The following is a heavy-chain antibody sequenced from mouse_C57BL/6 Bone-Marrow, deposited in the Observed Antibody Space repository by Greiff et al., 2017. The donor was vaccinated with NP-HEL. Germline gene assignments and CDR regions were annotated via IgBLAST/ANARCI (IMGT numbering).Heavy chain of an antibody. J-gene: IGHJ4*01. CDR3: GASDYIYYYAMDY. CDR1: GFSLTSYA. V-gene: IGHV2-9-1*01. D-gene: IGHD2-4*01. CDR2: IWTGGGT. Sequence: VKLQESGPGLVAPSQSLSITCTVSGFSLTSYAISWVRQPPGKGLEWLGVIWTGGGTNYNSALKSRLSISKDNSKSQVFLKMNSLQTDDTARYYCGASDYIYYYAMDYWGQGTSVTVSS.